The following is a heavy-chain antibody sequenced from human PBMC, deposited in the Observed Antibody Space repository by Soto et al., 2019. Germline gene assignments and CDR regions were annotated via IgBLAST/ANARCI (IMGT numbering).Heavy chain of an antibody. CDR3: ASGGYSYGYYYYYMDV. CDR2: INPSGGST. D-gene: IGHD5-18*01. CDR1: GYTFTSYY. J-gene: IGHJ6*03. Sequence: ASVKVSCKASGYTFTSYYMHWVRPAPGQGLEWMGIINPSGGSTSYAQKFQGRVTMTRDTSTSTVYMELSSLRSEDTAVYYCASGGYSYGYYYYYMDVWGKGTTVTVSS. V-gene: IGHV1-46*03.